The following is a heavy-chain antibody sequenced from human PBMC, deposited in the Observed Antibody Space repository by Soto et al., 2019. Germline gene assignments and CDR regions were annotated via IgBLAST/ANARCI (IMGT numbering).Heavy chain of an antibody. CDR2: IYYSGTT. V-gene: IGHV4-31*03. CDR1: GDSINNGGHY. J-gene: IGHJ4*02. CDR3: ARSAVGATKSGFDS. Sequence: QVQLQESGPGLVKPSQTLSLTCNVSGDSINNGGHYWSWIRQPPGMGLEWIGFIYYSGTTYYNPSLNSRVTISVHTSKIQFSLKLNSVTAADTAVYYCARSAVGATKSGFDSWGQGTLVTVSS. D-gene: IGHD1-26*01.